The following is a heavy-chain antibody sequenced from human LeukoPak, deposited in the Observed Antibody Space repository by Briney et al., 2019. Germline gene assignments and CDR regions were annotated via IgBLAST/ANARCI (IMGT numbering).Heavy chain of an antibody. J-gene: IGHJ4*02. V-gene: IGHV3-30*02. CDR2: IRYDENTK. CDR1: GFPFSSYG. D-gene: IGHD6-13*01. Sequence: GGSLRRSSTASGFPFSSYGMQWVRQAPGKGLEWVACIRYDENTKYYADSVKGRFTVSRDNSENTLFLQMNSLRARVTALYYCAIHVNWSWYGAFDYWGQGTLVTVSS. CDR3: AIHVNWSWYGAFDY.